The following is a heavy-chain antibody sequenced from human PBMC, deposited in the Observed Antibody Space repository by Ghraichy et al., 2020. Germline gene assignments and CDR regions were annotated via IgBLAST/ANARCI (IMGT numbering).Heavy chain of an antibody. V-gene: IGHV1-18*01. CDR2: ISSYNGNT. Sequence: ASVKVSCKASGYTFTSYDISWVRQAPGQGLEWMGWISSYNGNTNYAQKLQGRVTMTTDTSTSTAYMKLRSLRSDDTAVYYCAREEVWSNYHDYWGQGTLVTVSS. D-gene: IGHD4-11*01. CDR3: AREEVWSNYHDY. CDR1: GYTFTSYD. J-gene: IGHJ4*02.